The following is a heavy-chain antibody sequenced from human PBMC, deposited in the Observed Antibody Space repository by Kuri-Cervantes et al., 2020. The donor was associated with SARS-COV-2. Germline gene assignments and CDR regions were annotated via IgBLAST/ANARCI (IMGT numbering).Heavy chain of an antibody. Sequence: ASVKVSCKASGYTFTSYAMNWVRQAPGQGLEWMGWINTNTGNPTYAQGFTGRFVFSLDTSVSTAYLQISSLKAEDTAVYYCTRDIGDEAIATAGFMSGLWGQGTLVTVSS. CDR2: INTNTGNP. D-gene: IGHD6-13*01. V-gene: IGHV7-4-1*02. J-gene: IGHJ4*02. CDR1: GYTFTSYA. CDR3: TRDIGDEAIATAGFMSGL.